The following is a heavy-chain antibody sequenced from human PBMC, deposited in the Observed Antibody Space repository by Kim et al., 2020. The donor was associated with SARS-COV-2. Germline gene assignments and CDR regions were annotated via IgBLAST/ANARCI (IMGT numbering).Heavy chain of an antibody. D-gene: IGHD4-17*01. J-gene: IGHJ4*02. Sequence: PSLKSRVTISVDTSKNQFSLKLSSVTAADTAVYYCARGRPYGVLPPYFDYWGQGTLVTVSS. V-gene: IGHV4-31*02. CDR3: ARGRPYGVLPPYFDY.